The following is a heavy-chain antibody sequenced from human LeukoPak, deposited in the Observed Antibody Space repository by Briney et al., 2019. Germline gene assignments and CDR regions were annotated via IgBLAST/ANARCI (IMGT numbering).Heavy chain of an antibody. CDR3: ARNRDYYGSGSGNWFDP. D-gene: IGHD3-10*01. J-gene: IGHJ5*02. CDR2: IYTSGST. Sequence: SETLSLTCVVYGGSLSGYYWSWIRQSPGKGLEWIGRIYTSGSTNYNPSLKSRVTMSVDTSKNQFSLKLSSVTAADTAVYYCARNRDYYGSGSGNWFDPWGQGTLVTVSS. V-gene: IGHV4-59*10. CDR1: GGSLSGYY.